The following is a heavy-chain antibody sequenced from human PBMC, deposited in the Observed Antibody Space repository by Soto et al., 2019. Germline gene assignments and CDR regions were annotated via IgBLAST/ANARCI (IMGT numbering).Heavy chain of an antibody. Sequence: SETLSLTCAVSGASISGSYYYWAWLRQSPGKGPEWIGSVFYTGFTSYNPSLESRVSVSVDTSKSQFSLKLSAVTAADTAVYYCATSQKGYNWNYFDHWGQGALVTVPQ. D-gene: IGHD1-20*01. CDR2: VFYTGFT. V-gene: IGHV4-39*01. CDR1: GASISGSYYY. J-gene: IGHJ4*02. CDR3: ATSQKGYNWNYFDH.